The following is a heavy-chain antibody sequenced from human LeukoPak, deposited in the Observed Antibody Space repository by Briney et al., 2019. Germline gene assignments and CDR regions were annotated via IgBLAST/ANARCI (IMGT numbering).Heavy chain of an antibody. CDR1: GGTFSSYA. D-gene: IGHD2-15*01. CDR3: APESDRILYY. CDR2: IIPILGIA. V-gene: IGHV1-69*04. J-gene: IGHJ4*02. Sequence: GSSVKVSCKASGGTFSSYAISWVRQAPGQGLEWMGRIIPILGIANYAQKFQGRATITADKSPSTAYMELSSLRSEDTAVYYCAPESDRILYYWGQGTLVTVSS.